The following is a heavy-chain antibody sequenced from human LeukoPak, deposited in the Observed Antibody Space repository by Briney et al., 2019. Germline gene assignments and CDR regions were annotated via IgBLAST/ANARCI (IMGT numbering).Heavy chain of an antibody. J-gene: IGHJ3*02. CDR1: GYTFTSYD. V-gene: IGHV1-8*03. D-gene: IGHD4-23*01. Sequence: ASVKVSCKASGYTFTSYDINWVRQATGQGLEWMGWMNPNSGNTGYAQKFQGRVTITRNTSVSTAYMELSSLRSEDTAVYYCARGWMTTVDDAFDIWGQGTMVTVSS. CDR3: ARGWMTTVDDAFDI. CDR2: MNPNSGNT.